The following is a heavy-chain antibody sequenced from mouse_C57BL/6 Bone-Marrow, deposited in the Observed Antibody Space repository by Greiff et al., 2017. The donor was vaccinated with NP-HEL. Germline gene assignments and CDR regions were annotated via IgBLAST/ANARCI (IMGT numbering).Heavy chain of an antibody. CDR1: GFSLTSYG. CDR3: AKNGIYNGRSYCDY. CDR2: IWRGGST. V-gene: IGHV2-5*01. Sequence: VQLVESGPGLVQPSQSLSLTCTASGFSLTSYGVHWVRQSPGKGLEWLGVIWRGGSTAYNAAFMSRLSTTKDKSKGQVFFKMISLQDDDTAIYYCAKNGIYNGRSYCDYWGKGTTVTVSS. D-gene: IGHD1-1*01. J-gene: IGHJ2*01.